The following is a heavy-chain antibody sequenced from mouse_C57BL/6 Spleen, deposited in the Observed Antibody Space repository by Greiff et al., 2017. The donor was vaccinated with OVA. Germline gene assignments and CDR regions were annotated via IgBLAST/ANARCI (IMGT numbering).Heavy chain of an antibody. CDR2: IDPSDSYT. D-gene: IGHD2-3*01. Sequence: QVQLKQPGAELVKPGASVKLSCKASGYTFTSYWMQWVKQRPGQGLEWIGEIDPSDSYTNYNQKFKGKATLTVDTSSSTAYMQLSSLTSEDSAVYYCAKGNGYSYYLDYWGQGTTLTVSS. CDR1: GYTFTSYW. CDR3: AKGNGYSYYLDY. J-gene: IGHJ2*01. V-gene: IGHV1-50*01.